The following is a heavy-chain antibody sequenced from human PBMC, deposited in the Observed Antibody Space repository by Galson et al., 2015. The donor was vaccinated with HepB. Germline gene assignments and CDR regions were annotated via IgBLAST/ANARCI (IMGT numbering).Heavy chain of an antibody. V-gene: IGHV3-30*04. CDR2: ISYDGSNK. Sequence: SLRLSCAASGFTFSSYAMHWVRQAPGKGLEWVAVISYDGSNKYYADSVKGRFTISRDNSKNTLYLQMNSLRAEDTAVYYCARDSGSGWAMSFDYWGQGTLDTVSS. D-gene: IGHD6-19*01. CDR3: ARDSGSGWAMSFDY. CDR1: GFTFSSYA. J-gene: IGHJ4*02.